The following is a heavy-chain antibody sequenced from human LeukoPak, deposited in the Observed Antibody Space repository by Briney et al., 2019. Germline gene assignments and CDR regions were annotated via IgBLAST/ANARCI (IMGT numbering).Heavy chain of an antibody. CDR2: INWNGGST. CDR3: ARDTKGYMDV. J-gene: IGHJ6*03. CDR1: GFTFDDYG. V-gene: IGHV3-20*04. D-gene: IGHD2-2*01. Sequence: AGGSLRLSCAASGFTFDDYGMSWVRQAPGKGLEWVSGINWNGGSTGYADSVRGRFTISRDNAKNSLYLQMNSLRAEDTALYYCARDTKGYMDVWGKGTTVTVSS.